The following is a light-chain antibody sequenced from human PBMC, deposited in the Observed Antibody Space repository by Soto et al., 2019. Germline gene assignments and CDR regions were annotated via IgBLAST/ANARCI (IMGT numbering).Light chain of an antibody. CDR2: KAS. J-gene: IGKJ1*01. V-gene: IGKV1-5*03. CDR3: QQYYHYSWT. CDR1: QSVSIW. Sequence: DIQMTQSPSTLSASVGDTVTITCRASQSVSIWLAWYQQKPGKAPKVLIYKASTLKSGVPSRFSGSGSGTEFTLTISSLQPDDFATYYCQQYYHYSWTFGQGTKVDIK.